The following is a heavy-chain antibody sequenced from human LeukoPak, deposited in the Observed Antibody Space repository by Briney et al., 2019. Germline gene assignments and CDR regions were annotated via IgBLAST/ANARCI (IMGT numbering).Heavy chain of an antibody. CDR3: VRVTEN. Sequence: GGSLRLSCEASGFTFRNFYMHWVRRAPGEGLVWVSRINSDESETNYADSVKGRFTISRDNAKKMLYLQMNNLRVEDTAVYYCVRVTENWGQGTLVTVSS. CDR2: INSDESET. J-gene: IGHJ4*02. D-gene: IGHD2-21*02. V-gene: IGHV3-74*01. CDR1: GFTFRNFY.